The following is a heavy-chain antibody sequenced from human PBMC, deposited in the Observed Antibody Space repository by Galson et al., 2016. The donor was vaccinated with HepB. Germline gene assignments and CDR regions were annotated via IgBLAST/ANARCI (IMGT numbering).Heavy chain of an antibody. V-gene: IGHV4-31*03. J-gene: IGHJ3*02. CDR3: ARVGLTDAFDI. CDR1: GGSISSGDHY. Sequence: TLSLTCTVSGGSISSGDHYWSWIRQHPGKGLEWIAYIYYSGSTYYNPSLKSRVTISIDTSKNQSSLKLSSVTAADTAVYFCARVGLTDAFDIWGQGTLVTVSS. CDR2: IYYSGST.